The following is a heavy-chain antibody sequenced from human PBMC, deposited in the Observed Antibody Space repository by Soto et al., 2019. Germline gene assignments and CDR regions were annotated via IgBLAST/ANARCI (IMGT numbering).Heavy chain of an antibody. CDR2: TYYRSRFFS. D-gene: IGHD3-10*01. J-gene: IGHJ5*02. V-gene: IGHV6-1*01. Sequence: LTCAISGDSVSSYSAAWNWIRQSPSGGLEWLGRTYYRSRFFSDYAEPVKSRIIINPDTSKNQFSLQLKSVTPEDTAVYYCVRDRYSSSGWFDPWGQGTPVTVSS. CDR1: GDSVSSYSAA. CDR3: VRDRYSSSGWFDP.